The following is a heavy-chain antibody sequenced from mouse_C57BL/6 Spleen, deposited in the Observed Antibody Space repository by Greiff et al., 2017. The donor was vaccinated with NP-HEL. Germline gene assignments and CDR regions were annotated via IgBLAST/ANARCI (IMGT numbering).Heavy chain of an antibody. CDR3: ARRGYYGSSESMDY. J-gene: IGHJ4*01. CDR1: GFSLSTSGMG. Sequence: QVTLKVSGPGILQSSQTLSLTCSFSGFSLSTSGMGVSWIRPPSGKGLEWLAHIYWADDKRYNPSLKSRLTISKDTSRNQVFLKITRGDTADTATYYCARRGYYGSSESMDYWGQGTSVTVSS. CDR2: IYWADDK. V-gene: IGHV8-12*01. D-gene: IGHD1-1*01.